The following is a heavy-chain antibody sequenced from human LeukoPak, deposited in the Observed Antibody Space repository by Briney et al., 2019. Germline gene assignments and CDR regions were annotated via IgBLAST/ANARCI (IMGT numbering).Heavy chain of an antibody. V-gene: IGHV1-18*01. CDR3: ARGRVTTVTYNYYYYYMDV. Sequence: ASVKVSCKASGYTFTSYGISWVRQAPGQGLEWMGWISAYNGNTNYAQKLQGRVTMTTDTSTSTAYMELRGLRSDDTAVYYCARGRVTTVTYNYYYYYMDVWGKGTTVTISS. CDR1: GYTFTSYG. J-gene: IGHJ6*03. CDR2: ISAYNGNT. D-gene: IGHD4-17*01.